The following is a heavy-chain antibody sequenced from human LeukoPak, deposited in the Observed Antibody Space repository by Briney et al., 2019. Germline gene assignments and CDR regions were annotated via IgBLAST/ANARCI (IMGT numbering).Heavy chain of an antibody. J-gene: IGHJ4*02. Sequence: GGSLGLSCAASGFTFSDYYMSWIRQAPGKGLEWVSYISGSGSTIYYADSVKGRFTISRDNAKNSLYLQMNSLRAEDTAVYYCARDLDYGVYADYWGQGTLVTVSS. CDR1: GFTFSDYY. CDR2: ISGSGSTI. V-gene: IGHV3-11*01. D-gene: IGHD4-17*01. CDR3: ARDLDYGVYADY.